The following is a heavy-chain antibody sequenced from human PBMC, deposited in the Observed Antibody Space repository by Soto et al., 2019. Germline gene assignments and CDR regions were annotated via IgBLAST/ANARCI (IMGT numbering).Heavy chain of an antibody. CDR2: IKQDGSEK. CDR1: GFTFSSYW. D-gene: IGHD6-19*01. Sequence: GGSLRLSCAASGFTFSSYWMSWVRQAPWKGLEWVANIKQDGSEKYYVDSVKGRFTISRDNAKNSLYLQMNSLRAEDTAVYYCARGKGSGWPDAFDIWGQGTMVTVSS. J-gene: IGHJ3*02. CDR3: ARGKGSGWPDAFDI. V-gene: IGHV3-7*01.